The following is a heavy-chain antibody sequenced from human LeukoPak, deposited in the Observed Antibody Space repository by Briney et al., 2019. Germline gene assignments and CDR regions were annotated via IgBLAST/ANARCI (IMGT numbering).Heavy chain of an antibody. Sequence: SETLSLTCTVSGSISSYYWSWIRQPPGKRLEWIGYIYTSGSTNYNPSLKSRVTISVDTSKNQFSLDLSSVTAADTAVYYCARQKCTSTSCLTKNAFDIWGQGAMVTVSS. J-gene: IGHJ3*02. CDR1: GSISSYY. CDR2: IYTSGST. V-gene: IGHV4-4*09. CDR3: ARQKCTSTSCLTKNAFDI. D-gene: IGHD2-2*01.